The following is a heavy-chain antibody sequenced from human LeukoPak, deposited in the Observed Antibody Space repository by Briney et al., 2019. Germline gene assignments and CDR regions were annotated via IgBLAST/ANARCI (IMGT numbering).Heavy chain of an antibody. Sequence: GGSLRLSCAASGFTFSSYSMNWVRQAPGKGLEWVSSISSSSSYIYYADSVKGRFTISRDNAKNSLYLQMHSLRAEDTAVYYCARDGPSSSSVAFDIWGQGTMVTVSS. CDR3: ARDGPSSSSVAFDI. CDR2: ISSSSSYI. D-gene: IGHD6-13*01. CDR1: GFTFSSYS. J-gene: IGHJ3*02. V-gene: IGHV3-21*01.